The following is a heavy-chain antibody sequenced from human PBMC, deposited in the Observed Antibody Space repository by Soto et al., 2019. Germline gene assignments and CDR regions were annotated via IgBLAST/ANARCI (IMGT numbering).Heavy chain of an antibody. CDR1: GFTFTIYA. D-gene: IGHD3-10*01. V-gene: IGHV3-23*01. CDR3: AKASGAMVRGAAFYFDF. J-gene: IGHJ4*02. CDR2: ITGSGGST. Sequence: PGGSLRLSCAASGFTFTIYAMSWVRQAPGKGLEWVSAITGSGGSTYYADSVKGRFTISRDNSKNTLYLQMNSLSAEDTAVYYCAKASGAMVRGAAFYFDFWGQGTLVTLSS.